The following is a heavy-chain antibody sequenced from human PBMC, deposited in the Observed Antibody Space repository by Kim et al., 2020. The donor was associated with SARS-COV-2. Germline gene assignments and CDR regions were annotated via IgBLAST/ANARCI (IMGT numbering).Heavy chain of an antibody. V-gene: IGHV1-2*06. J-gene: IGHJ4*02. CDR3: HMTTVTPYYFDY. D-gene: IGHD4-17*01. CDR2: INPNSGGT. CDR1: GYTFTGYY. Sequence: ASVKVSCKASGYTFTGYYMHWVRQAPGQGLEWMGRINPNSGGTNYAQKFQGRVTMTRDTSISTAYMELSRLRSDDTAVYYCHMTTVTPYYFDYWGQGTLVTVSS.